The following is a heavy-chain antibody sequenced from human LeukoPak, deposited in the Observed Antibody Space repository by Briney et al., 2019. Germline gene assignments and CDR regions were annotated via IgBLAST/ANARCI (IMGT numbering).Heavy chain of an antibody. D-gene: IGHD6-6*01. V-gene: IGHV4-59*01. Sequence: PSETLSLTCTVSGGSISSYYWSWIRQPPGKGLEWIGYIYYSGSTNYNPSLMSRVTISVDTSKNQFSLKLSSVTAADTAVYYCARALLEYSSSQWGPAFDYWGQGTLVTVSS. CDR1: GGSISSYY. J-gene: IGHJ4*02. CDR2: IYYSGST. CDR3: ARALLEYSSSQWGPAFDY.